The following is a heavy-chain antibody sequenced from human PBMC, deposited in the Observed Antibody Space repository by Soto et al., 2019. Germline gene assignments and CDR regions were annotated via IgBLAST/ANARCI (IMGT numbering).Heavy chain of an antibody. D-gene: IGHD1-26*01. V-gene: IGHV3-23*01. CDR1: GFTFSSYA. CDR2: SSGSGGRT. CDR3: AKDDPVGATS. Sequence: EVQLLESGGGLVQPGWSLRLSCAASGFTFSSYAMSWVRQAPGKGLEWVSASSGSGGRTYYADYVKGRFTISRDNSKNTLDLQMNSLRAEDTAVYYCAKDDPVGATSWGQGTLVSVSS. J-gene: IGHJ5*02.